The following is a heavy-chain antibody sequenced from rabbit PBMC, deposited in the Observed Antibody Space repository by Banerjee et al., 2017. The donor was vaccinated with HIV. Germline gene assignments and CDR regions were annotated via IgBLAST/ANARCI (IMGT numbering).Heavy chain of an antibody. Sequence: QEQLVESGGGLVQPEGSLTLTCTASGSDLSSSYYMYWVRQAPGKGLEWIACIYSSSGSTWYADWAKGRFTISKTSSTTVTLQMTSLTAADTATYFCARDPDDNTYGLGNFLRLWGPGTLVTVS. J-gene: IGHJ4*01. V-gene: IGHV1S45*01. CDR2: IYSSSGST. CDR1: GSDLSSSYY. CDR3: ARDPDDNTYGLGNFLRL. D-gene: IGHD6-1*01.